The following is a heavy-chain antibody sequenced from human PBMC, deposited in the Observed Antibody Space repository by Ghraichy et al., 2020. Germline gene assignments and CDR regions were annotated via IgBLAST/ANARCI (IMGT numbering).Heavy chain of an antibody. CDR2: INLSGST. V-gene: IGHV4-34*01. D-gene: IGHD5-12*01. Sequence: SETLSLTCAVYGGSFSGYSWTWIRQPPGEGLEWIGDINLSGSTNYNVSLKNRVIISLDTSKNQFSLKLSSVTAADTAVYYCARATIRDGMDVWGQGTTVTVSS. CDR1: GGSFSGYS. CDR3: ARATIRDGMDV. J-gene: IGHJ6*02.